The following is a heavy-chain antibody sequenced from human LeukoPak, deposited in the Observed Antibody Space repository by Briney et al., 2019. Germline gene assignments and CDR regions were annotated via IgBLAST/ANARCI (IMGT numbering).Heavy chain of an antibody. J-gene: IGHJ3*02. CDR1: GGSFSDYY. D-gene: IGHD3-10*01. Sequence: SETLSLTCAVYGGSFSDYYWRWIRQPPGKGREWIGEINHSGSTNYNPSLKSRLTISVDTSKNQFSLKLSSVTAADTAVYYYAGQDYSGAAFDIWGEGTMVTGSS. V-gene: IGHV4-34*01. CDR2: INHSGST. CDR3: AGQDYSGAAFDI.